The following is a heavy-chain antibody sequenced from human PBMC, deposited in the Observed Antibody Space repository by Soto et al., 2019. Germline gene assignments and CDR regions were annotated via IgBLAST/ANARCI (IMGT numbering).Heavy chain of an antibody. Sequence: QVQLVESGGGVVQPGWSLRLSCAVSGFTFSSHAMHWVRQAPGKGLEWVALIYSDGNNKYYADSVKGRFTTSRDNSKNTMYLQMNSLRVEDTAVYYCARDDEGGSDCDLGYWGQGALVTVSS. V-gene: IGHV3-30-3*01. CDR2: IYSDGNNK. CDR3: ARDDEGGSDCDLGY. D-gene: IGHD1-26*01. CDR1: GFTFSSHA. J-gene: IGHJ4*02.